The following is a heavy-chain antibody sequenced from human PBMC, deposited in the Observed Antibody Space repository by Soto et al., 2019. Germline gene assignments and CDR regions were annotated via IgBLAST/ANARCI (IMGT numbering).Heavy chain of an antibody. CDR2: INPSGGST. V-gene: IGHV1-46*01. CDR1: GYTFTSYY. CDR3: ARDYDILTGYSYFDY. D-gene: IGHD3-9*01. Sequence: ASVKVSCKASGYTFTSYYMHWVRQAPGQGLEWMGIINPSGGSTSYAQKSQGRVSMTRDTSTSTVYMELSSLRSEDTAVYYCARDYDILTGYSYFDYWGQGTLVTVSS. J-gene: IGHJ4*02.